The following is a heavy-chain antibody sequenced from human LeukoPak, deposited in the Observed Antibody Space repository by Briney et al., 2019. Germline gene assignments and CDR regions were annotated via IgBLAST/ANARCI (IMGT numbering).Heavy chain of an antibody. CDR1: GFTFSSYG. J-gene: IGHJ5*02. Sequence: GGSLRLSCAASGFTFSSYGMHWVRQAPGKGLEWVAVISYDGSNKYYADSVKGRFTISRDNSKNTLYLQMNSLRAEDTAVYYCAKELRLPTDSSGYTGEFDPWGQGTLVTVSS. CDR2: ISYDGSNK. CDR3: AKELRLPTDSSGYTGEFDP. D-gene: IGHD3-22*01. V-gene: IGHV3-30*18.